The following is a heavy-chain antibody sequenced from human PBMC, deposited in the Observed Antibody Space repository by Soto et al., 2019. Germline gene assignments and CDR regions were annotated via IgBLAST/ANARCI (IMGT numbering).Heavy chain of an antibody. CDR3: ARVPGAENWFDP. V-gene: IGHV1-69*13. CDR2: VIPIFGTA. J-gene: IGHJ5*02. D-gene: IGHD3-10*01. CDR1: GGTFSSYA. Sequence: GASVKVSCKASGGTFSSYAISWVRQAPGQGLEWMGGVIPIFGTANYAQKFQGRVTITADESTSTAYMELSSLRSEDTAVYYCARVPGAENWFDPSDQGTLVTVSS.